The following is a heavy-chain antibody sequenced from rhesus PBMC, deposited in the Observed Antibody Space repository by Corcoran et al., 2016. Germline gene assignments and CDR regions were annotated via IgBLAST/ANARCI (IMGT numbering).Heavy chain of an antibody. CDR3: ARSGYGSGGVY. CDR2: IFGNSGNS. J-gene: IGHJ4*01. V-gene: IGHV4-80*01. CDR1: GASIRSYW. D-gene: IGHD4-4*01. Sequence: QVQLQESGPGLVKPSETLSLTCAASGASIRSYWWSCIRQPPGKGLEWIGEIFGNSGNSYYNPSLKSRVIISKDASKNQFSLKLSSVTAADTAVYYCARSGYGSGGVYWGQGILVTVSS.